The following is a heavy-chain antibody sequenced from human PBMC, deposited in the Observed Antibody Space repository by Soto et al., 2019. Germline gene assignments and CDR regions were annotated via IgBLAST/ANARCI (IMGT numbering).Heavy chain of an antibody. D-gene: IGHD6-25*01. CDR2: ITPLVGTP. V-gene: IGHV1-69*13. Sequence: ASVNVSCKSSGGTFNKYSIDWVRQAPGQGLEWMGGITPLVGTPNYAQRFQGRVTISADEVTSTAYMALRSLRSDDTGVYYCARQFDYDTSGYYYAYWGQGTLVTVSS. CDR3: ARQFDYDTSGYYYAY. CDR1: GGTFNKYS. J-gene: IGHJ4*02.